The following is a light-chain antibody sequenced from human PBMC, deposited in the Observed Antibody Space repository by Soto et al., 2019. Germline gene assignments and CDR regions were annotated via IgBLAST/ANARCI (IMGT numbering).Light chain of an antibody. V-gene: IGLV2-23*02. CDR2: EVT. Sequence: QSVLTQPASVSRSPGQSITIPCTGTSGDVGSYNLVSWYQQHPGKAPKLLIYEVTERPSGVSNRFSGSKSGSTASLTISGLHPDDEADYYCCSYAGNSEVFGTGTKVTGL. CDR3: CSYAGNSEV. CDR1: SGDVGSYNL. J-gene: IGLJ1*01.